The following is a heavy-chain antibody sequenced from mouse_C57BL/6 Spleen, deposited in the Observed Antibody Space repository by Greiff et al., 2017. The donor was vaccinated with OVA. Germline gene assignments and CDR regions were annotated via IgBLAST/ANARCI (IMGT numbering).Heavy chain of an antibody. V-gene: IGHV3-6*01. CDR2: ISYDGSN. J-gene: IGHJ3*01. D-gene: IGHD2-4*01. Sequence: EVQLQESGPGLVKPSQSLSLTCSVTGYSITSGYYWNWIRQFPGNKLEWMGYISYDGSNNYNPSLKNRISITRDTSKNQFFLKLNSVTTEDTATYYCAREDYVAYWGQGTLVTVSA. CDR1: GYSITSGYY. CDR3: AREDYVAY.